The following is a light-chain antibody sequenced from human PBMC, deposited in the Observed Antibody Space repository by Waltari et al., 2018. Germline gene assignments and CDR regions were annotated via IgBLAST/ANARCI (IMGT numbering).Light chain of an antibody. V-gene: IGKV3-20*01. CDR1: QSVTSTS. Sequence: EIVLTQSPGTLSLSPGERATLSCRASQSVTSTSLSWYQQKPGQAPRLLIYGASNRATGIPDRFSGSGSGTDFTLTISRLEPEDFAVYYCQQYDGIVLTFGGGTKVEI. CDR2: GAS. CDR3: QQYDGIVLT. J-gene: IGKJ4*01.